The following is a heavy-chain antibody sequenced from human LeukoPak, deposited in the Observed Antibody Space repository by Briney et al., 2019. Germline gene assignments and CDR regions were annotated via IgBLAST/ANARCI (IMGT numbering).Heavy chain of an antibody. Sequence: RAGGSLRLSCTASGFTFSDYWMHWVRHTPEKGLMWVSKINSDGSAPQYAESVKGRFTISRDNRKNTLYLQMNSLRAEDTAVYYCARDVYGLGDPWGQGALVTVSS. CDR1: GFTFSDYW. D-gene: IGHD2-8*01. CDR3: ARDVYGLGDP. CDR2: INSDGSAP. J-gene: IGHJ5*02. V-gene: IGHV3-74*03.